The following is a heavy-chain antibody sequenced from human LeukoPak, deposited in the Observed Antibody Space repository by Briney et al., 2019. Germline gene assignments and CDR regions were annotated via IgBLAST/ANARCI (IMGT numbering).Heavy chain of an antibody. J-gene: IGHJ4*02. CDR2: ISYSGST. Sequence: KSSETLSLTCTVSGYSISSSSYYWGWVRQPPGRGLEWIGSISYSGSTYYNPPLKSRVTISVDTSKNQFSLRLSSVTAADTAVYYCARDPHYGEGRDYWGQGTLVTVSS. CDR3: ARDPHYGEGRDY. V-gene: IGHV4-39*02. CDR1: GYSISSSSYY. D-gene: IGHD4-17*01.